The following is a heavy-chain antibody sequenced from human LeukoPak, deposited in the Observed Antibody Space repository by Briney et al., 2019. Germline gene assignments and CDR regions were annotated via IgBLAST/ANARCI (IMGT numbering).Heavy chain of an antibody. J-gene: IGHJ4*02. CDR1: GFTFSSYA. CDR3: AKDNSASSGWHLFDY. CDR2: ISGSGGST. Sequence: PGGSLRLSCAASGFTFSSYAMSWVRQAPGKGLEWVSAISGSGGSTYYADSVKGRFTISRDNSKNTLYLQMNSLGAEDTAVYYCAKDNSASSGWHLFDYWGQGTLVTVSS. V-gene: IGHV3-23*01. D-gene: IGHD6-19*01.